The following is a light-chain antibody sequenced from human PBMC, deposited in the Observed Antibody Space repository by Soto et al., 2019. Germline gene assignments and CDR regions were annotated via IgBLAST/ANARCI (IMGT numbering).Light chain of an antibody. CDR2: EAS. CDR1: QGISRW. CDR3: HQYDTYSWT. J-gene: IGKJ1*01. Sequence: DIQMTQSPPTLSASVGDTVTITCRAGQGISRWLAWYQQKPGRAPNLLIYEASTLESGVPSRFSGSGSGTEFTLTISSLHPDDFATYYCHQYDTYSWTFDQGTKVEIK. V-gene: IGKV1-5*03.